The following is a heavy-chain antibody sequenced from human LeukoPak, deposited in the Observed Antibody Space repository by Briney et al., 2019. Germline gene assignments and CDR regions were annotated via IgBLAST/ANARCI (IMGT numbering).Heavy chain of an antibody. D-gene: IGHD1-26*01. CDR1: GGTFSSYA. V-gene: IGHV1-69*06. J-gene: IGHJ4*02. Sequence: GASVKVSCKASGGTFSSYAISWVRQAPGQGLEWMGGIIPIFGTANYAQKFQGRVTITADKSTSTAYMELSSLRSEDTAVYYCASGASGSYHYFDYWGQGTLVTVSS. CDR2: IIPIFGTA. CDR3: ASGASGSYHYFDY.